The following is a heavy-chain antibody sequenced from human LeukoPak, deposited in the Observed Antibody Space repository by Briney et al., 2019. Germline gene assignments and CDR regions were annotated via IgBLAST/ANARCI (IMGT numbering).Heavy chain of an antibody. CDR1: RGAFSSYG. D-gene: IGHD6-13*01. Sequence: GASVKVSCKASRGAFSSYGLCWVRQAPGEGLEWMGRIIPLSGTAHYAQKFQARVTITTDEPTSTAYMELSSLRSEDTAVYYCARDRGVGYSSSYQIDYWGQGTLVTVSS. CDR3: ARDRGVGYSSSYQIDY. V-gene: IGHV1-69*05. J-gene: IGHJ4*02. CDR2: IIPLSGTA.